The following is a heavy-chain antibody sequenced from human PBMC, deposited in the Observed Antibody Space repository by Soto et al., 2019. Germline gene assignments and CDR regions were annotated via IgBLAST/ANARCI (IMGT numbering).Heavy chain of an antibody. CDR3: ARDTGDYYDSSDILIPGY. D-gene: IGHD3-22*01. J-gene: IGHJ4*02. CDR2: INAGNGNT. Sequence: VASVKVSCKASGYTFTSYAMHWVRQAPGQRLEWMGWINAGNGNTKYSQKFQGRVTITRDTSASTAYMELSSLRSEDTAVYYCARDTGDYYDSSDILIPGYWGQGTLVTVSS. CDR1: GYTFTSYA. V-gene: IGHV1-3*01.